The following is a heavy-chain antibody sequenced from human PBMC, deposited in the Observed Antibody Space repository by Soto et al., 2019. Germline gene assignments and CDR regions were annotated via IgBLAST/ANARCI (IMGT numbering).Heavy chain of an antibody. J-gene: IGHJ6*02. V-gene: IGHV1-46*01. D-gene: IGHD3-22*01. CDR3: AREVITMIVVVIPPGYGMDV. Sequence: ASVKVSCKASGYTFTSYYMHWVRQALGQGLEWMGIINPSGGSTSYAQKFQGRVTMTRDTSTSTVYMELSSLRSEDTAVYYCAREVITMIVVVIPPGYGMDVWGQGTTVTVSS. CDR2: INPSGGST. CDR1: GYTFTSYY.